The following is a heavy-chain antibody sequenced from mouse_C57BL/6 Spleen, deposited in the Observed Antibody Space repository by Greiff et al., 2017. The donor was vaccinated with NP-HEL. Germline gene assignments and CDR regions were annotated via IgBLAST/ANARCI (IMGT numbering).Heavy chain of an antibody. V-gene: IGHV1-7*01. Sequence: VQLQQSGAELAKPGASVKLSCKASGYTFTSYWMHWVKQRPGQGLEWIGYINPSSGYTKYNQKFKDKATWTADKSSSTAYMQLSSLTYEDSAVYYCARHWEAYWGQGTLVTVSA. CDR2: INPSSGYT. J-gene: IGHJ3*01. CDR3: ARHWEAY. CDR1: GYTFTSYW. D-gene: IGHD4-1*01.